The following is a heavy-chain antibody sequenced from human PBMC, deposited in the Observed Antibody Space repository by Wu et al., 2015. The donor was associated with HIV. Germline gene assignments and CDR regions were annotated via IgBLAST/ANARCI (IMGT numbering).Heavy chain of an antibody. CDR3: ARSRRYYYESSGFAYLDY. J-gene: IGHJ4*02. CDR2: IIPIFGPP. D-gene: IGHD3-22*01. CDR1: GDSFSSHA. V-gene: IGHV1-69*13. Sequence: QVQLVQSGAEVKKPGSSVKVSCKASGDSFSSHAISWVRQAPGQGLEWMGRIIPIFGPPNYAQSFKGRVKITADAATTTSYMELSSLRSEDTAVYYCARSRRYYYESSGFAYLDYWGQGTLVTVSS.